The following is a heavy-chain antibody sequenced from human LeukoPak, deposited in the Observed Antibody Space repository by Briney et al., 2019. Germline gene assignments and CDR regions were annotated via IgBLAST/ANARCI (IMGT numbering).Heavy chain of an antibody. CDR2: INPNSGGT. D-gene: IGHD3-22*01. CDR1: GYTFTGYY. Sequence: ASVKVSCKASGYTFTGYYMHWVRQAPGQGLEWMGWINPNSGGTNYAQKFQGRVTMTRDTSISTAYMELSRLRSDDTAVYYCARDQRDYYDSSGYYYVGAFDIWGQGTMVTVSS. J-gene: IGHJ3*02. CDR3: ARDQRDYYDSSGYYYVGAFDI. V-gene: IGHV1-2*02.